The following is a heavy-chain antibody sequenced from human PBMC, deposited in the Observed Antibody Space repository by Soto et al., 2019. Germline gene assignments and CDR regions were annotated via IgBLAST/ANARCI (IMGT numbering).Heavy chain of an antibody. D-gene: IGHD1-1*01. CDR2: IFHSGTT. V-gene: IGHV4-4*02. J-gene: IGHJ4*02. Sequence: QVQLQESGPGLVEPLGTLSLTCAVSGDSISSSHWWSWVRQPPGKGLEWIGEIFHSGTTKYNPSLESRVTMSVDKSNNQLSLKLRSVTAADTAVYYCARQLERGDLPEGFEYWGQGTLATVSS. CDR3: ARQLERGDLPEGFEY. CDR1: GDSISSSHW.